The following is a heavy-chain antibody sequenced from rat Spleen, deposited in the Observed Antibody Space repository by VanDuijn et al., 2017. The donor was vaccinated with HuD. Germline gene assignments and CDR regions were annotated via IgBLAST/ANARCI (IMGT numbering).Heavy chain of an antibody. V-gene: IGHV5-22*01. CDR2: IAYEGNST. D-gene: IGHD1-2*01. CDR3: ARLPFYSSYIVHPYYFDN. CDR1: GFTFSDYY. J-gene: IGHJ2*01. Sequence: EVQLVESGGGLVQPGRSLKLSCAASGFTFSDYYMAWVRQAPRKGLEWVASIAYEGNSTYYGDSVKGRFTISRDNAKSTLYLQMNSLRSEDTATYYCARLPFYSSYIVHPYYFDNWGQGVMVTVSS.